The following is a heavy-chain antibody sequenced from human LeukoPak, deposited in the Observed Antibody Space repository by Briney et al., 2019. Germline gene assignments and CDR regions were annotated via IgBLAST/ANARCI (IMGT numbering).Heavy chain of an antibody. CDR3: ARLGARQMLEY. D-gene: IGHD4-17*01. Sequence: GGSLRLSCAASEFTFSSYWMSWVRQAPGKGLEWVANIKQDGGQIYYPDSVKGRFTVSRDNAKNSLYLQMNSLRAEDTAVYYCARLGARQMLEYWGQGTLVTVSS. V-gene: IGHV3-7*01. CDR1: EFTFSSYW. CDR2: IKQDGGQI. J-gene: IGHJ4*02.